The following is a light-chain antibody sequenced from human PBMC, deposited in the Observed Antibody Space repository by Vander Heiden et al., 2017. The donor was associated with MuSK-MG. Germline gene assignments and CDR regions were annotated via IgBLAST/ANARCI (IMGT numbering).Light chain of an antibody. CDR2: QDS. CDR1: KLGDKY. V-gene: IGLV3-1*01. Sequence: SYELTQPPSVSVSPGQTASITCSGDKLGDKYACWYQQKPGQSPVLVIYQDSKRPSGIPERFSGSNSGNTETLTISGTQAMDEADYDCQAWDSSTSGVFGGGTKLTVL. CDR3: QAWDSSTSGV. J-gene: IGLJ2*01.